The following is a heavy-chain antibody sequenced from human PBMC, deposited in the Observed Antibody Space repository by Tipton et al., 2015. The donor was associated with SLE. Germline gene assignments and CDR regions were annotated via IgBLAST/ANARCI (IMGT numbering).Heavy chain of an antibody. CDR3: ARDCSGGSCFFGMDV. V-gene: IGHV4-59*11. CDR2: IYYTGSA. CDR1: GDSITSHY. Sequence: TLSLTCTVSGDSITSHYWSWIRQPPGKGLEWIGYIYYTGSANYNPSLKSRVTISVDTAKNQFSLKLSSVTAADTAVYFCARDCSGGSCFFGMDVWGQGTTVTVSS. D-gene: IGHD2-15*01. J-gene: IGHJ6*02.